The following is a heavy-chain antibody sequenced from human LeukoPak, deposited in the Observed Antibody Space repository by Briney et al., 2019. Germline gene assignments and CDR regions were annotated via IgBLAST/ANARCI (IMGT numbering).Heavy chain of an antibody. D-gene: IGHD4/OR15-4a*01. CDR2: IYPGDSDT. V-gene: IGHV5-51*01. CDR3: ASSWTMAQNLDS. CDR1: GYIFSDCW. J-gene: IGHJ4*02. Sequence: GESLKISCKGSGYIFSDCWIVWVRQMPGKGLEWMGIIYPGDSDTRYSPSFQGQVTISADKSINTAYLQWSSLKASDTAMYYCASSWTMAQNLDSWGQGTLVTVSS.